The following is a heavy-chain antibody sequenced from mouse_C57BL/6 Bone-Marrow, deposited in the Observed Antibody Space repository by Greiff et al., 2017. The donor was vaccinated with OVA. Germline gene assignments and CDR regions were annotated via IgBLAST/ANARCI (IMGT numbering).Heavy chain of an antibody. J-gene: IGHJ4*01. CDR2: IHPSDSDT. Sequence: QVQLKQPGAELVKPGASVKVSCKASGYTFTSYWMHWVKQRPGQGLEWIGRIHPSDSDTNYNQKFKGKATLTVDKSSSTAYMQLSSLTSEDSAVYYCATPYDSLYAMDYWGQGTSVTVSS. V-gene: IGHV1-74*01. CDR1: GYTFTSYW. CDR3: ATPYDSLYAMDY. D-gene: IGHD2-4*01.